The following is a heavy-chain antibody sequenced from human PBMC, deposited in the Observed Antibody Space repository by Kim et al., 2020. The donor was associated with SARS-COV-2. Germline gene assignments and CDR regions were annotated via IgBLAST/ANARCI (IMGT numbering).Heavy chain of an antibody. J-gene: IGHJ4*02. Sequence: YNPPLKSRVTIAVDTSKNQFSRKLSSVTAADTAVYYCARRGIYLRPFDYWGQGTLVTVSS. V-gene: IGHV4-39*01. CDR3: ARRGIYLRPFDY. D-gene: IGHD6-13*01.